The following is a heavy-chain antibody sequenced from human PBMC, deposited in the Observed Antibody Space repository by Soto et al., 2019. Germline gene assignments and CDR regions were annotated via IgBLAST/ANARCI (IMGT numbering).Heavy chain of an antibody. Sequence: QVQLQESGPGLVKPSGTLSLTCAVSGGSISSSNWWSWVRQPPGKGLEWIGEIYHSGSTNYNPSHKSRVTISVEKSKNQCSLKLRSVTDADTAVYYCAIDLTDYGGKSKGIDYWGQGTLVTVSS. CDR2: IYHSGST. CDR1: GGSISSSNW. J-gene: IGHJ4*02. CDR3: AIDLTDYGGKSKGIDY. D-gene: IGHD4-17*01. V-gene: IGHV4-4*02.